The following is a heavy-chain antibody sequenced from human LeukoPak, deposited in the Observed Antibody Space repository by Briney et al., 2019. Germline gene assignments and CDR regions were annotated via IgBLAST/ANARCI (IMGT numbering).Heavy chain of an antibody. CDR1: GFTFSSYW. V-gene: IGHV3-7*04. J-gene: IGHJ6*02. CDR3: ARASGAYYYYGMDV. CDR2: IKQDGSEK. Sequence: GGSLRLSCAASGFTFSSYWMSWVRQAPGKGLEWVANIKQDGSEKYYVDSVKGRFTISRDNAKNSLYLQMNSLRAEDTAVYYCARASGAYYYYGMDVWGQGTTVAVSS.